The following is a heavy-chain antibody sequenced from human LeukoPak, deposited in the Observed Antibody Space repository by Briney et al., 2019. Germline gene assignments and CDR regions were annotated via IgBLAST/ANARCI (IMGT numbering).Heavy chain of an antibody. CDR1: GFTFSSYA. D-gene: IGHD2-2*01. J-gene: IGHJ4*02. CDR3: AHRKATSWAHDY. CDR2: ISGSGGST. Sequence: PGGSLRLSCAASGFTFSSYAMSWVRQAPGKGLEWVSAISGSGGSTYYADSVEGRFTISRDNSKNTLNLQMNSLRAEDTAVYYCAHRKATSWAHDYWGQGTLVTVSS. V-gene: IGHV3-23*01.